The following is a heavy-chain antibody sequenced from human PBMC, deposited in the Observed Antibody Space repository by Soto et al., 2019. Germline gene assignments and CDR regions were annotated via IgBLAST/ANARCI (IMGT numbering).Heavy chain of an antibody. J-gene: IGHJ6*02. CDR2: IYYSGST. CDR1: GGSISSGGYY. V-gene: IGHV4-31*03. CDR3: ATRYCSGGSCYLSHYYYGMDV. D-gene: IGHD2-15*01. Sequence: SETLSLTCTVSGGSISSGGYYWSWIRQHPGKGLEWIGYIYYSGSTYYNPSLKSRVTVSVDTSKNQFSLKLSSVTAADTAVYYCATRYCSGGSCYLSHYYYGMDVWGQGTTVTVPS.